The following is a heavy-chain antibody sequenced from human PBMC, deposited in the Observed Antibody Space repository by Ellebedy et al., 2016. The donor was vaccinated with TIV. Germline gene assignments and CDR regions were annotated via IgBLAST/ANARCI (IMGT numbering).Heavy chain of an antibody. CDR3: ARESQTRGWYTVEY. V-gene: IGHV3-30*03. J-gene: IGHJ4*02. CDR2: ISADGSNK. CDR1: GFTFSRYG. D-gene: IGHD6-19*01. Sequence: GESLKISXVASGFTFSRYGMHWVRQAPGKGLEWVAVISADGSNKFYRDSVEGRFTISRDKSKNTLYLQMNSLRTEDTAMYYCARESQTRGWYTVEYWGQGTPVTVSS.